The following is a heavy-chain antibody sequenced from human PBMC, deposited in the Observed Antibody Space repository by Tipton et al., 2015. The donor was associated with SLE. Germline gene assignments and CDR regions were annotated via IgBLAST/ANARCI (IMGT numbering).Heavy chain of an antibody. Sequence: TLSLTCTVSGGSISSGGHYWSWIRQQPGKGLEWIGYIYYNGNTDSNPSLKSRLMMSVDRSKNQFFLNLNSVTAADTAMYYCVRGSTFYDFWGQGTLVTVSS. CDR3: VRGSTFYDF. D-gene: IGHD1-26*01. CDR1: GGSISSGGHY. V-gene: IGHV4-31*03. CDR2: IYYNGNT. J-gene: IGHJ4*02.